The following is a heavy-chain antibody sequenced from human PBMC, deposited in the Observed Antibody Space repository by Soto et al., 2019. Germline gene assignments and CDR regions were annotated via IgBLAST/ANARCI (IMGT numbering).Heavy chain of an antibody. CDR3: AKVLAVAAHDAFGI. V-gene: IGHV3-23*01. J-gene: IGHJ3*02. Sequence: EVQLLESGGGLVQPGGSLRLSCAASGFTFSSYAMSWVRQAPGKGLEWVSAISGSGGSTYYADSVKGRFTISRDNSKHTLYRQMHSLSSEDTGVYYCAKVLAVAAHDAFGIWGQRRMVAVSS. D-gene: IGHD6-19*01. CDR2: ISGSGGST. CDR1: GFTFSSYA.